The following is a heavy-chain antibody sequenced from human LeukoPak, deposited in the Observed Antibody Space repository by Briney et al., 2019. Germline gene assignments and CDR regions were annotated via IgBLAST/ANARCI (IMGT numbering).Heavy chain of an antibody. CDR2: ISSSSSLI. Sequence: GGSLRLSCAASGFTFSSYWMSWVRQAPGKGLEWVAYISSSSSLIYYAGSVKGRFTVSRDSAKRSLYLQMNSLRAEDTAVYYCARDGNRDGDMDVWGKGTTVTVSS. CDR3: ARDGNRDGDMDV. J-gene: IGHJ6*03. D-gene: IGHD1-1*01. V-gene: IGHV3-48*01. CDR1: GFTFSSYW.